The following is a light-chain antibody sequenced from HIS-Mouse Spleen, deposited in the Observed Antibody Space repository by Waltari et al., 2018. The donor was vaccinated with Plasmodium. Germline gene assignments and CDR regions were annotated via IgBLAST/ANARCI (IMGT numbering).Light chain of an antibody. CDR3: CSYAGSYTYV. J-gene: IGLJ1*01. V-gene: IGLV2-11*01. CDR1: RSDVVGYNY. CDR2: DVS. Sequence: QSALPQPRSVSGSPGQSVTISCTGTRSDVVGYNYVSWYQQPPGKAPKLMIYDVSKRPSGVPDRFSGSKSGNTASLTISGLQAEDEADYYCCSYAGSYTYVFGTGTKVTVL.